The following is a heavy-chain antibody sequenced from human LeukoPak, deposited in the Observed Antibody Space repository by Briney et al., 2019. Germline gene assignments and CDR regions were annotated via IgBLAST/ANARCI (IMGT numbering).Heavy chain of an antibody. CDR3: ARDLAAAGTPFDY. CDR2: IWYDGSQK. D-gene: IGHD6-13*01. J-gene: IGHJ4*02. CDR1: GFTFSNYG. Sequence: GGSLRLSCAASGFTFSNYGMQWVRQAPGKGLEWLAVIWYDGSQKYYADSVKGRFTISREDSKNTLYLQMNSLRAEDTAVYYCARDLAAAGTPFDYWGQGTLVTVSS. V-gene: IGHV3-33*01.